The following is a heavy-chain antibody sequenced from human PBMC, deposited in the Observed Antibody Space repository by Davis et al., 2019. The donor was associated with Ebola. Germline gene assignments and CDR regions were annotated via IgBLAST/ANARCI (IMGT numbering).Heavy chain of an antibody. D-gene: IGHD6-6*01. CDR2: INWNGGST. CDR3: ARGYSSSSYYYYGMDV. V-gene: IGHV3-20*04. Sequence: GESLKISCAASGFTFDDYGMSWVRQAPGKGLEWVSGINWNGGSTCYADSVKGRFTISRDNAKNSLYLQMNSLRAEDTALYYCARGYSSSSYYYYGMDVWGQGTTVTVSS. CDR1: GFTFDDYG. J-gene: IGHJ6*02.